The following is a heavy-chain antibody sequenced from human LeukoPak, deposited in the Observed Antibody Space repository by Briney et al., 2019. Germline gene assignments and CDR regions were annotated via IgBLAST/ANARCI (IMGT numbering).Heavy chain of an antibody. CDR3: AKSYVAAPFDP. D-gene: IGHD2-15*01. Sequence: GGSLRLSCAASGFTFSSYAMSWVRQAPGKGLEWVSTISRNGDRTYYADPVKGRFTISRDNSKNTLYLQMNSLTAEDTAVYYCAKSYVAAPFDPWGQGTLVTVSS. V-gene: IGHV3-23*01. CDR1: GFTFSSYA. CDR2: ISRNGDRT. J-gene: IGHJ5*02.